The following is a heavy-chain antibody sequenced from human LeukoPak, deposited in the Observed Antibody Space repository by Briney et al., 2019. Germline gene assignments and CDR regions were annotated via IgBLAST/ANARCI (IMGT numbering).Heavy chain of an antibody. CDR3: ARGQEQQLDY. CDR2: IFSSGAA. D-gene: IGHD6-13*01. Sequence: PSETLSLTCSVSGRSISPYYWSWFRQAPGRGLEWVGYIFSSGAASYKPSLKSRVTLSVDTSKSQFSLRLNSVTAADTAVYFCARGQEQQLDYWGQGTLVTVSS. V-gene: IGHV4-59*12. CDR1: GRSISPYY. J-gene: IGHJ4*02.